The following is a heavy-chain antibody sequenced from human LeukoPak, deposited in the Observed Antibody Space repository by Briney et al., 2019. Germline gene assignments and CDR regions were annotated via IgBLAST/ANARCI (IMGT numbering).Heavy chain of an antibody. D-gene: IGHD3-22*01. CDR1: GGSISSGGYY. CDR3: ARGTDSTYYFDY. J-gene: IGHJ4*02. V-gene: IGHV4-31*03. CDR2: IYYSGST. Sequence: SETLSLTCTVSGGSISSGGYYWSWIRQHPGKGLEWIGYIYYSGSTYYNPSLKSRVTISVDTSKNQFSLKLSSVTAADTAVYYCARGTDSTYYFDYWGQGTLVTVSS.